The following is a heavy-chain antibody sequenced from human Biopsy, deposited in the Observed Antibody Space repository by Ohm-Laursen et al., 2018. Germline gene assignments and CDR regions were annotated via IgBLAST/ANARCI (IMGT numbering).Heavy chain of an antibody. Sequence: GTLSLTCTVSGGSLNFYYWSWIRQPPGQGLEWIGYMYYSGSTKYSPSLKNRVTVSFDTSRNQFSLKLTSMTPADAAVYYCVRGRSPATYWGQGALVIVSS. V-gene: IGHV4-59*01. CDR3: VRGRSPATY. CDR1: GGSLNFYY. J-gene: IGHJ4*02. D-gene: IGHD3-16*01. CDR2: MYYSGST.